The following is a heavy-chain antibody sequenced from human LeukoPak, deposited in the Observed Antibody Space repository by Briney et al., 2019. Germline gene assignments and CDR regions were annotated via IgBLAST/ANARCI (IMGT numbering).Heavy chain of an antibody. CDR3: AKAGGWDYDILTGYYISPHFDY. CDR1: GFTFSSYA. J-gene: IGHJ4*02. CDR2: ISGSGGST. V-gene: IGHV3-23*01. Sequence: PGESLKISCAASGFTFSSYAMSWVRQAPGKGLEWVSAISGSGGSTYYADSVKGRFTISRDNSKNTLYLQMNSLRAEDTAVYYCAKAGGWDYDILTGYYISPHFDYWGQGTLVTVSS. D-gene: IGHD3-9*01.